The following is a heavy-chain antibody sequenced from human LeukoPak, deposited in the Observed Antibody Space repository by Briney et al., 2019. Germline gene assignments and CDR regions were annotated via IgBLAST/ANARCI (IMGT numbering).Heavy chain of an antibody. J-gene: IGHJ4*02. D-gene: IGHD6-19*01. CDR3: ARSSYRGIAVAGTNY. Sequence: PSETLSLTCAVYGGSFSGYYWSWIRQPPGKGLEWIGEINHSGSTNYNPSPKSRVTISVDTSKNQFSLKLSSVTAADTAVYYCARSSYRGIAVAGTNYWGQGTLVTVSS. V-gene: IGHV4-34*01. CDR1: GGSFSGYY. CDR2: INHSGST.